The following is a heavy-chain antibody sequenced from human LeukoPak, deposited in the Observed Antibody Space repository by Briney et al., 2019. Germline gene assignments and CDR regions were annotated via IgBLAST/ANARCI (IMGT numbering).Heavy chain of an antibody. CDR2: IDPSDSYT. V-gene: IGHV5-10-1*01. J-gene: IGHJ6*04. Sequence: GESLKISCKGSGYSFTSYWISWVRQIPGKGLEWMGRIDPSDSYTNYSPSFQGHVTISADKSISTAYLQWSSLKASDTAMYYCARGVAMVRGVIITSPYGMDVWGKGTTVTVSS. CDR3: ARGVAMVRGVIITSPYGMDV. CDR1: GYSFTSYW. D-gene: IGHD3-10*01.